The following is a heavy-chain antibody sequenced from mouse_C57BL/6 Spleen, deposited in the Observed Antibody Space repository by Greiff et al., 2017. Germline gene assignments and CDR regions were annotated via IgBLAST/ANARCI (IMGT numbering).Heavy chain of an antibody. CDR1: GYTFTSYW. CDR3: ARDYSNY. CDR2: LYPGSGST. D-gene: IGHD2-5*01. J-gene: IGHJ2*01. Sequence: QVQLHQPGAELVKPGASVKMSCKASGYTFTSYWITWVKQRPGQGLEWIVALYPGSGSTNYNEKFKSKATLTVDTSSSTAYMQLSSLTSEDAAVYYCARDYSNYWGQGTTLTVSS. V-gene: IGHV1-55*01.